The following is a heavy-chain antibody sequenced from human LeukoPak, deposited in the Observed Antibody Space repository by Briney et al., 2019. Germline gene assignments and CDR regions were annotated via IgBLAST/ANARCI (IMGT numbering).Heavy chain of an antibody. CDR1: GYTFTSYG. V-gene: IGHV1-18*01. CDR3: ARSGYSSGWTHAFDI. J-gene: IGHJ3*02. Sequence: VASVKVSCKASGYTFTSYGISWVRQAPGQGLEWMGWISAYNGNTNYAQKLQGRVTMATDTSTSTAYMELSSLRSEDTAVYYCARSGYSSGWTHAFDIWGQGTMVTVSS. CDR2: ISAYNGNT. D-gene: IGHD6-19*01.